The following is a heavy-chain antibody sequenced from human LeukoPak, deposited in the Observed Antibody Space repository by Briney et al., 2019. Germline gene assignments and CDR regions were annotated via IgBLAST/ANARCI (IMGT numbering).Heavy chain of an antibody. CDR2: INWNSDTK. CDR1: GFAFHNYA. Sequence: QTGGSLRLSCVGSGFAFHNYAMHWVRRPPGKGLEWVSAINWNSDTKAYGDSVKGRFTISRDRARNSLYLQMDSLRPEDTALYYCAKDTGGNGAYFYAMDVWGQGTSVTVSS. CDR3: AKDTGGNGAYFYAMDV. D-gene: IGHD4-23*01. J-gene: IGHJ6*02. V-gene: IGHV3-9*01.